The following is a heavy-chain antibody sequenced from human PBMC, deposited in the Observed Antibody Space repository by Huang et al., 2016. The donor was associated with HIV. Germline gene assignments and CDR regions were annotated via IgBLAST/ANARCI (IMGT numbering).Heavy chain of an antibody. CDR2: VRVYNGDT. V-gene: IGHV1-18*01. J-gene: IGHJ6*03. CDR1: NYNFGSHG. Sequence: QVQLVQSGAEVKKPGASVKVSCEASNYNFGSHGISWVRQAPGQGLEWMGGVRVYNGDTKYAQKCQGRVTMTRETSTRTANMELTSLRFDDTAVYYCARSGFGVVITTTLDYYYMDVWGTGTTVTVSS. CDR3: ARSGFGVVITTTLDYYYMDV. D-gene: IGHD3-3*01.